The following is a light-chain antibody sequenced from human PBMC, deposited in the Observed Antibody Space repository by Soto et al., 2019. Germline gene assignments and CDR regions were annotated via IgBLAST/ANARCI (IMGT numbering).Light chain of an antibody. CDR3: QQHARSPYT. V-gene: IGKV3-11*01. Sequence: EIVLTQSPDTLSLSPGEGATLSCRASHDVSVYLVWYRQRPGQAPRLLIHDASNRATGISARFSGSGSGTDFTLTIGRLEPEESALYYCQQHARSPYTSGQGTKLQIK. CDR2: DAS. CDR1: HDVSVY. J-gene: IGKJ2*01.